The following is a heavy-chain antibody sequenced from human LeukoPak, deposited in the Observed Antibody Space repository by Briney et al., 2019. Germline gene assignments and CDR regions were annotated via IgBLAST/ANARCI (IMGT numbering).Heavy chain of an antibody. CDR3: AKTFRITMIIVVITEDYFDY. CDR1: GFTFSSYA. CDR2: ISGSGGST. Sequence: GGSLRLSCAASGFTFSSYAMSWVRQAPGKGLEWVSAISGSGGSTYYADSVKGRFTISRDNSKNTLYLQMNSLRAEDTAVYYCAKTFRITMIIVVITEDYFDYWGQGTLVTVSS. J-gene: IGHJ4*02. V-gene: IGHV3-23*01. D-gene: IGHD3-22*01.